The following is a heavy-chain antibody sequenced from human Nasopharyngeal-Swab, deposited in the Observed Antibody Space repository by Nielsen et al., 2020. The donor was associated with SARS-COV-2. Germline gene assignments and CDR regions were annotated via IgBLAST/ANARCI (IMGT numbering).Heavy chain of an antibody. CDR2: IKQDGSDK. D-gene: IGHD3-16*01. CDR1: GFTLSSYS. V-gene: IGHV3-7*01. CDR3: GRGGKLGALDI. J-gene: IGHJ3*02. Sequence: GESLKISCAASGFTLSSYSMNWVRQAPGKGLEWVANIKQDGSDKYYVDSVKGRFTISRDNAKNSLELQMNSLRVEDTAVYYCGRGGKLGALDIWGQGTMVTVSS.